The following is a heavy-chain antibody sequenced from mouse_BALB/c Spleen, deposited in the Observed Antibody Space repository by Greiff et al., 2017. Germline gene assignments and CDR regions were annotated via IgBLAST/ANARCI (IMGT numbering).Heavy chain of an antibody. Sequence: VQLKESGGGLVQPGGSLKLSCAASGFTFSSYGLSWVRPTPDKRLELVATINSNGGSTYYPDSVKGRFTISRDNAKNTLYLQMSSLKSEDTAMYYCAREDYGSSLDDWGQGTTRTVAA. CDR2: INSNGGST. J-gene: IGHJ2*01. D-gene: IGHD1-1*01. V-gene: IGHV5-6-3*01. CDR1: GFTFSSYG. CDR3: AREDYGSSLDD.